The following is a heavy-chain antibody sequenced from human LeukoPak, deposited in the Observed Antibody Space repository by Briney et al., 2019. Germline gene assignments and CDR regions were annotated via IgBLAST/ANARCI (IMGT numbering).Heavy chain of an antibody. D-gene: IGHD3-3*01. Sequence: GSLRLSCAASGFTFSSYAMSWVRQAPGKGLEWVSAITRAGTTYYADSVKGRFTISRDNSKNTLSLQMNSLRAEDMAVYYCAKNFWSDKYYYYYMDVWGKGTTATVSS. V-gene: IGHV3-23*01. CDR1: GFTFSSYA. J-gene: IGHJ6*03. CDR2: ITRAGTT. CDR3: AKNFWSDKYYYYYMDV.